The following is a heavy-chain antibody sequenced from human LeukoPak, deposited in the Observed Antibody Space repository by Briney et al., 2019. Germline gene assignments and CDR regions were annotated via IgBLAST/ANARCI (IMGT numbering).Heavy chain of an antibody. CDR2: IYPRDGST. CDR3: ARDQEGFDY. Sequence: GASVKVSCKASGYIFPNNYLHWVRQAPGQGLEWMGMIYPRDGSTSYAQNFQGRVTVTRDTSTTTVHMELRGLRSEDTAVYYCARDQEGFDYWGQGTVVTVSS. CDR1: GYIFPNNY. V-gene: IGHV1-46*01. J-gene: IGHJ4*02.